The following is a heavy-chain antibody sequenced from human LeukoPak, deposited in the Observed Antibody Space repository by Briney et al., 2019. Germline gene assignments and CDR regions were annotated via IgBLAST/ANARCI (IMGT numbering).Heavy chain of an antibody. J-gene: IGHJ4*02. CDR2: IKSKTDGGTT. D-gene: IGHD3-10*01. CDR3: TTEGGFGEFLDSIDY. CDR1: GFTFSNAW. V-gene: IGHV3-15*01. Sequence: GGSLRLSCAASGFTFSNAWMSWVRQAPGKELEWVGRIKSKTDGGTTDYAVPVKGRFTISRDDSKNTLYLQMNSLKTEDTAVYYCTTEGGFGEFLDSIDYWGQGTLVTVSS.